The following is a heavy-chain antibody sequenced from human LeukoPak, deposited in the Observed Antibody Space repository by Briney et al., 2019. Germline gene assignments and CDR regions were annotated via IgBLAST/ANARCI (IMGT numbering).Heavy chain of an antibody. Sequence: SETLSLTCTVSGYSISSGYYWGWIRQPPGKGLEWIGSIYHSGSTYYNPSLKSRVTISVDTSKNQFSLKLSSVTAADTAVYYCARGTHYDSSGNHFDYWGQGTLVAVSS. CDR1: GYSISSGYY. V-gene: IGHV4-38-2*02. J-gene: IGHJ4*02. CDR3: ARGTHYDSSGNHFDY. D-gene: IGHD3-22*01. CDR2: IYHSGST.